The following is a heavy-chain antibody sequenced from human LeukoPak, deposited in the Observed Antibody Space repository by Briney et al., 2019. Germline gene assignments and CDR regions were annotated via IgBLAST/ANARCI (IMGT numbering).Heavy chain of an antibody. D-gene: IGHD3-16*02. Sequence: PSQTLSLTCAVSGGSISSGGYSWSWIRQPPGKGLEWIGYIYHSGSTYYNPSLKSRVTISVDRSKNQFSLKLSSVTAADTAVDYCARAGSFSPDDAFDIWGQGTMVTVSS. J-gene: IGHJ3*02. V-gene: IGHV4-30-2*01. CDR2: IYHSGST. CDR1: GGSISSGGYS. CDR3: ARAGSFSPDDAFDI.